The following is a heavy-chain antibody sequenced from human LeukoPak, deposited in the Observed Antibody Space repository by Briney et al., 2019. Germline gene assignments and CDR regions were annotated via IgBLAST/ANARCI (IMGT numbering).Heavy chain of an antibody. Sequence: SETLSLTCAVYGGSFSGYYWSWIRQPPGKGLEWIGEINHSGSTNYNPSLKSRVTMSVDTSKSQFSLKLSSVTAADTAVYYCTRRITGTTSDSFDYWGQGILVTVSS. D-gene: IGHD1-20*01. CDR2: INHSGST. CDR3: TRRITGTTSDSFDY. J-gene: IGHJ4*02. V-gene: IGHV4-34*01. CDR1: GGSFSGYY.